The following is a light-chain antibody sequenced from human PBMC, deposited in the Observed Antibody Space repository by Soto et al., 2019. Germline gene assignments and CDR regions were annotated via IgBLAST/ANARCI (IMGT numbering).Light chain of an antibody. V-gene: IGKV3-20*01. CDR1: QSVSNY. Sequence: EIVLTQSPGTLSLSPGERATLSCRASQSVSNYLAWYQQKPGQAPRLLIYGASSRATGIPDRFSGSGSGTDFTLTISRLEPEDFAVYYCQQYGNFRTFGQGTKVEIK. J-gene: IGKJ1*01. CDR3: QQYGNFRT. CDR2: GAS.